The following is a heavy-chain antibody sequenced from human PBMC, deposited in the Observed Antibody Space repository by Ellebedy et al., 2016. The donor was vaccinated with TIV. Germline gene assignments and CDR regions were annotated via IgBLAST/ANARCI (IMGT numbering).Heavy chain of an antibody. D-gene: IGHD3-22*01. CDR1: GGSISSGSFS. Sequence: MPSETLSLTCAVSGGSISSGSFSWTWIRQPPGKGLELIGYIYHTGDTYYNPSLRSRVSISVDRSTDQFSLKLNSVIAADTAVYFCARHYHTSGYFYDSWGQGTLVTVSS. CDR2: IYHTGDT. V-gene: IGHV4-30-2*01. CDR3: ARHYHTSGYFYDS. J-gene: IGHJ5*01.